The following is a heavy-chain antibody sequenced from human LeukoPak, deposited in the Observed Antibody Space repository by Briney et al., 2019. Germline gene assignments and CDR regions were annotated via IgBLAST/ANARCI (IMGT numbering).Heavy chain of an antibody. CDR2: INHSGST. J-gene: IGHJ4*02. Sequence: SETLSLTCAVYGGSFSGYYWSWIRQPPGKGLEWIGEINHSGSTNYNPSLKSRVTISVDTSKNQFSLKLSSVTAADTAVYYCARAIEVGAMTPFDYWGQGTLVTVSS. CDR3: ARAIEVGAMTPFDY. V-gene: IGHV4-34*01. CDR1: GGSFSGYY. D-gene: IGHD1-26*01.